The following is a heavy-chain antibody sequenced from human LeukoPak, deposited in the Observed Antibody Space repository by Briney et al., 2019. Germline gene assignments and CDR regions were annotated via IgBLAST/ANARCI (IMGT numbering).Heavy chain of an antibody. D-gene: IGHD6-6*01. J-gene: IGHJ4*02. CDR3: AREYKAARPFDY. V-gene: IGHV3-33*08. Sequence: GRSLRLSCAASGLRLSSYGIHWVRQAPGKGLEWGAGIWSDGRTQYYADSVQGRFPIYRDNSQNTVYLQMSSLGAEDTAVYYCAREYKAARPFDYWGQGTLVTVSS. CDR2: IWSDGRTQ. CDR1: GLRLSSYG.